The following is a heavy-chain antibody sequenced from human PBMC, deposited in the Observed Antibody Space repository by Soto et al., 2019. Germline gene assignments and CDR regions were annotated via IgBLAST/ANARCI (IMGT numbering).Heavy chain of an antibody. CDR2: IIPIFGTA. J-gene: IGHJ4*02. CDR3: ARHRFNYYDDTVYYYFDY. D-gene: IGHD3-22*01. V-gene: IGHV1-69*13. Sequence: ASVKVSCKASGGTFSSYAISWVRQAPGQGLEWMGGIIPIFGTANYAQKFQGRVTITADESTSTAYMELSSLRSDDTAVYYCARHRFNYYDDTVYYYFDYWGQGTLVTVSS. CDR1: GGTFSSYA.